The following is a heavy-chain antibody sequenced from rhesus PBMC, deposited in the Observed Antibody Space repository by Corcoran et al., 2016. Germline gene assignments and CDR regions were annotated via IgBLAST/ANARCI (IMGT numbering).Heavy chain of an antibody. CDR3: VRHQSGGCSGISCYGDRFDV. Sequence: QLQLQESGPGLVKPSATLSLTCAVSGVSIRSSYWSWIRQAPGMGLGWVGDVNGSRTSTNSNPSLKSRVTLSVDTSKNQISLKLSSVSAADTAVYFCVRHQSGGCSGISCYGDRFDVWGPGVLVTVSS. D-gene: IGHD2-27*01. CDR1: GVSIRSSY. J-gene: IGHJ5-1*01. V-gene: IGHV4-169*01. CDR2: VNGSRTST.